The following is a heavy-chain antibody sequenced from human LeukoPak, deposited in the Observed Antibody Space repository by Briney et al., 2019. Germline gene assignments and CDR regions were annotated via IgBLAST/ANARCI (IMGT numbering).Heavy chain of an antibody. V-gene: IGHV3-74*01. CDR2: INTDGSST. CDR3: AKVGWELEAFDI. D-gene: IGHD1-26*01. Sequence: GGSLRLSCAASGFTFCSYWMHWVRQAPGKGLVWVSRINTDGSSTSYADSVKGRFTISRDNAKNTLYLQMNSLRAEDTAVYYCAKVGWELEAFDIWGQGTMVTVSS. J-gene: IGHJ3*02. CDR1: GFTFCSYW.